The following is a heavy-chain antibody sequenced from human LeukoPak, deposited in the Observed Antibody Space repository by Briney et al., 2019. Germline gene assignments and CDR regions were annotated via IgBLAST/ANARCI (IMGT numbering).Heavy chain of an antibody. CDR3: ARQVGYSYGFGESSD. CDR2: ISSSGSTI. CDR1: GFTFSSYE. V-gene: IGHV3-48*03. Sequence: GGSLRLSCAASGFTFSSYEMNWVRQAPGKGLEWVSYISSSGSTIYYADSVKGRFTISRDNAKNSLYLQMNSLRAEDTAVYYCARQVGYSYGFGESSDWGQGTLVTVSS. J-gene: IGHJ4*02. D-gene: IGHD5-18*01.